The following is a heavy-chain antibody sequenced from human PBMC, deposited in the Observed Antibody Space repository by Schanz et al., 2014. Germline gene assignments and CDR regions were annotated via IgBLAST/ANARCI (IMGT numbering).Heavy chain of an antibody. V-gene: IGHV4-4*09. Sequence: QVHLQESGPGLVKPSETLSLTCTVSGGSISSYYWKWIRQPPGKGLEWIGYVYSSGSTKYNPSLKGRVSIPIAPSRNQIYLRLRSVTAADTAVYYCGALGSDWGQGTLVTVS. CDR2: VYSSGST. CDR1: GGSISSYY. D-gene: IGHD6-25*01. J-gene: IGHJ4*02. CDR3: GALGSD.